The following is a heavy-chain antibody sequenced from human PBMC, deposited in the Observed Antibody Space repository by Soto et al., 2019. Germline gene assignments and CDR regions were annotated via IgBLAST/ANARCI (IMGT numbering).Heavy chain of an antibody. CDR1: GYIFTAYS. Sequence: QVQLVQSGAEVKKPGASVKVSCKTSGYIFTAYSMHWVRQAPGQGLEWMGVVNPSGGSAHYAQSFEGRVTLTRDPFTSTFYMELSSLISEDTAVYYCAREENCRGGTCYSEYFHHWGQGTLVTDSS. CDR2: VNPSGGSA. D-gene: IGHD2-15*01. CDR3: AREENCRGGTCYSEYFHH. J-gene: IGHJ1*01. V-gene: IGHV1-46*01.